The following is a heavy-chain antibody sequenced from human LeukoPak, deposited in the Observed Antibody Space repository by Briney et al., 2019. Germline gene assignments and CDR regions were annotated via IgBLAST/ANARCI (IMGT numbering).Heavy chain of an antibody. J-gene: IGHJ4*02. CDR1: GFTFSSYA. V-gene: IGHV3-23*01. CDR3: AKPSYYYDSSGYYYFDY. Sequence: GGSLRLSCAASGFTFSSYAMSWVCQAPGKGLEWVSAISGSGGSTYYADSVKGRFTISRDNSKNTLYLQMNSLRSEDTAVYYCAKPSYYYDSSGYYYFDYWGQGTLVTVSS. D-gene: IGHD3-22*01. CDR2: ISGSGGST.